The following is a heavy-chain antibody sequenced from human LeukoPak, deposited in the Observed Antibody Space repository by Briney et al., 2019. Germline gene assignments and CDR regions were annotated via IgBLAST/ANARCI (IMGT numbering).Heavy chain of an antibody. CDR1: GYTFTSYD. Sequence: ASVKVSCKASGYTFTSYDINWVRQATGQGLEWMGWMNPNSGNTGYAQKFQGRVTMTRNTSISTAYMELSSLRSEDTAVYYCARGGSYYGSGSYYNCDYWGQGILVTVSS. J-gene: IGHJ4*02. CDR2: MNPNSGNT. V-gene: IGHV1-8*01. D-gene: IGHD3-10*01. CDR3: ARGGSYYGSGSYYNCDY.